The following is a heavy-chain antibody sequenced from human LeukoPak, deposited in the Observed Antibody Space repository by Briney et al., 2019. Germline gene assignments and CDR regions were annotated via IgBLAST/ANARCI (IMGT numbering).Heavy chain of an antibody. Sequence: SETLSLTCTVSGGSISGYYWSWIRQSPEKRLEWIGYIYYSGSTNYNPSLKSRVTISVDTSKNQFSLKLSSVTAADTAVYYCARGSNNHYWGQGTLVTVSS. CDR1: GGSISGYY. CDR2: IYYSGST. D-gene: IGHD1-14*01. V-gene: IGHV4-59*01. CDR3: ARGSNNHY. J-gene: IGHJ4*02.